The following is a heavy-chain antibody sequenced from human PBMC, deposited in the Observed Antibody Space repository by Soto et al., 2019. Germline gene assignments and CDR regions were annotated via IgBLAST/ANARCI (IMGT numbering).Heavy chain of an antibody. J-gene: IGHJ6*02. Sequence: QAQLVQSGAEVKKPGASVRVSCKASGYTFNSYGISWVRQAPGQGLEWLGWISPYNDDTKYAQRLQGRVTMSTDTSSRTADMHLRSLRSDDTAVYFCARGGYYDSSGSRNYHYYGMDVWGQGTTVTVSS. D-gene: IGHD3-22*01. V-gene: IGHV1-18*01. CDR2: ISPYNDDT. CDR1: GYTFNSYG. CDR3: ARGGYYDSSGSRNYHYYGMDV.